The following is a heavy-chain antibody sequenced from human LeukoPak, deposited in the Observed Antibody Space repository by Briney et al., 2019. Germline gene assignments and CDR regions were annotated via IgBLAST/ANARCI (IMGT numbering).Heavy chain of an antibody. CDR1: GESFSGYY. CDR3: ARARFIVVVPAAIDIDAFDI. D-gene: IGHD2-2*01. CDR2: INHSGST. J-gene: IGHJ3*02. Sequence: SETLSLTCAVYGESFSGYYWSWIRQPPGKGLEWIGEINHSGSTNYNPSLKSRVTISVDTSKNQFSLKLSSVTAADTAVYYCARARFIVVVPAAIDIDAFDIWGQGTMVTVSS. V-gene: IGHV4-34*01.